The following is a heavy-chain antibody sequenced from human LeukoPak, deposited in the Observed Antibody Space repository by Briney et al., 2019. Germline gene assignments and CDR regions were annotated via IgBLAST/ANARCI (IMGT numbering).Heavy chain of an antibody. J-gene: IGHJ1*01. D-gene: IGHD3-22*01. CDR2: IIPIFGTA. CDR1: GGTFSSYA. CDR3: AATMIVVVPGPLQH. Sequence: SVKVSCKASGGTFSSYAISWVRQAPGQGLEWMGRIIPIFGTANYAQKFQGRVTVTTDESTSTAYMELSSLRSEDTAVYYCAATMIVVVPGPLQHWGQGTLVTVSS. V-gene: IGHV1-69*05.